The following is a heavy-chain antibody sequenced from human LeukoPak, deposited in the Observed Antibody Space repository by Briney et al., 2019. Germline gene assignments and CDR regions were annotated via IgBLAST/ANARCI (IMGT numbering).Heavy chain of an antibody. CDR3: ARGARAATGYYYYYMDV. CDR1: GFNFKNYW. CDR2: IKQDGSEK. J-gene: IGHJ6*03. D-gene: IGHD2-15*01. V-gene: IGHV3-7*03. Sequence: GGSLRLSCAASGFNFKNYWMTWVRQAPGRGLEWVAKIKQDGSEKDYVDSVKGRFTISRDNSKNTLYLQMNSLRAEDTAVYYCARGARAATGYYYYYMDVWGKGTTVTVSS.